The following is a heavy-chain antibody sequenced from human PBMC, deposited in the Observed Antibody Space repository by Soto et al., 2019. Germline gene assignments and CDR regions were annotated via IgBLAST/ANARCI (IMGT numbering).Heavy chain of an antibody. CDR3: ARGQRFSDWFDP. CDR1: GGSVNGYY. J-gene: IGHJ5*02. Sequence: QVQLQESGPGLVKSSETLSLTCTVFGGSVNGYYWTWIRQPAGKGLEWIGRIYSSGTTKYNPSLKSRVTMSLDASRNQFSLSLTSVTAADTAVYYCARGQRFSDWFDPWGQGTLVTVSS. CDR2: IYSSGTT. V-gene: IGHV4-4*07. D-gene: IGHD3-3*01.